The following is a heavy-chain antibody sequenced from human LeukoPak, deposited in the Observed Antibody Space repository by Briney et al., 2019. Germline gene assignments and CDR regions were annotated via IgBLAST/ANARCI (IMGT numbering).Heavy chain of an antibody. CDR2: FDPEDGET. J-gene: IGHJ6*03. CDR3: ARQVGAGYYYYYYMDV. Sequence: GASVKVSCKVSGYTLTELSMHWVRQAPGKGLEWMGGFDPEDGETIYAQKFQGRVTITADKSTSTAYMELSSLRSEDTAVYYCARQVGAGYYYYYYMDVWGKGTTVTVSS. V-gene: IGHV1-24*01. CDR1: GYTLTELS. D-gene: IGHD6-19*01.